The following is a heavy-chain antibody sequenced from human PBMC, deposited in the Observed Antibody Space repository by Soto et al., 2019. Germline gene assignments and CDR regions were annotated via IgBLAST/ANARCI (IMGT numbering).Heavy chain of an antibody. V-gene: IGHV2-70*01. CDR2: IHWDDDK. D-gene: IGHD6-13*01. CDR1: GFSLTTGGMC. J-gene: IGHJ4*02. Sequence: SGPTLVNPTQTLTLTCTFSGFSLTTGGMCVSWIRQPPGKALEWLALIHWDDDKYYSTSLKTRLTISKDTSKNQVVLTMTNMGPADTATYYCARTPEVASPGYYFDYWGQGTLVTVSS. CDR3: ARTPEVASPGYYFDY.